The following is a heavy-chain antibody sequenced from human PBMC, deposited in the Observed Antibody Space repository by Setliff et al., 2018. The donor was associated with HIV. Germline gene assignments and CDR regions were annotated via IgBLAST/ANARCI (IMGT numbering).Heavy chain of an antibody. CDR1: GGSISSYY. D-gene: IGHD4-17*01. CDR2: IYYSGSS. J-gene: IGHJ4*02. Sequence: TSETLSLTCTVSGGSISSYYWSVFRQPPGKGLEWIGYIYYSGSSNYNPSLKSRVTISVDTSNNQFSLKLSSVTAADTAAYYCAGGDLYGDYAFSYWGQGTLVTVSS. CDR3: AGGDLYGDYAFSY. V-gene: IGHV4-59*03.